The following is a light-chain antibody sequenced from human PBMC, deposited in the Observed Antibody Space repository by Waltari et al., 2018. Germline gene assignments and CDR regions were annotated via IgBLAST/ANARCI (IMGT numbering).Light chain of an antibody. CDR2: LAS. V-gene: IGKV2-28*01. J-gene: IGKJ1*01. CDR3: MQSLQAQWT. CDR1: QSLLHRNGNNY. Sequence: DIVMTQSPLSMPVTPGESASISCRSSQSLLHRNGNNYLAWYLQKPGQSPQLLLYLASNRASGVPDRFSGSGSGIDFTLKISRVEAEDVGVYYCMQSLQAQWTFGPGTKVEIK.